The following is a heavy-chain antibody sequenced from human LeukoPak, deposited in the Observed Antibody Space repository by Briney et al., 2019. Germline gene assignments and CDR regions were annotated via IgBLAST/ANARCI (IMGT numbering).Heavy chain of an antibody. J-gene: IGHJ6*03. V-gene: IGHV3-66*02. CDR3: ARAQSQYAYYYYYYMDV. Sequence: PGGSLRLSCAVSGFTVSSIYLSWVRQAPGRGLEWVSLIFSDGRTYYADSAKGRFTISRDNSKNTLYLQMNSLRAEDTAVYYCARAQSQYAYYYYYYMDVWGKGTTVTVSS. CDR1: GFTVSSIY. CDR2: IFSDGRT. D-gene: IGHD2-2*01.